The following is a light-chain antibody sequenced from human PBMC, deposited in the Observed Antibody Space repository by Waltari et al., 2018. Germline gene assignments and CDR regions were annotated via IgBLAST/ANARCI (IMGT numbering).Light chain of an antibody. J-gene: IGKJ4*01. Sequence: DIVMTQSPDFLAVSLGESATINCKSSQSVLYSANNKDYVAWYPQKPGQPPKLLIYWASTRESGVPDRFSGSGSGTDFTLTISSLQAEDVAVYYCQQYYGVPLTFGGGTKVEIK. CDR3: QQYYGVPLT. CDR2: WAS. CDR1: QSVLYSANNKDY. V-gene: IGKV4-1*01.